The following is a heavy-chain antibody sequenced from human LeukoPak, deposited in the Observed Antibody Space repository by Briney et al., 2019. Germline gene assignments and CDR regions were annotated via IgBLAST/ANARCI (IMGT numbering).Heavy chain of an antibody. D-gene: IGHD6-13*01. J-gene: IGHJ4*02. CDR1: GYTFTING. Sequence: ASVKLSCKASGYTFTINGISWVRQAPGRGLEWMGWISANSGDTIYAEKFHGRVTLTRDTSTGTAYMELNSLTYDDTAVYYCAIDRWYAFDYWGEGSLVTVSS. CDR2: ISANSGDT. CDR3: AIDRWYAFDY. V-gene: IGHV1-18*01.